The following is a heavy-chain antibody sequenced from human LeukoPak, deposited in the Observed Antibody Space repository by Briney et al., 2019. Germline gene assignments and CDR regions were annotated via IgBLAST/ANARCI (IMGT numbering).Heavy chain of an antibody. J-gene: IGHJ4*02. V-gene: IGHV3-11*04. CDR1: GFTLSDYY. CDR3: ARAVGLRD. CDR2: ISGFRVNTI. Sequence: GGSLRLSCVASGFTLSDYYMTWVRQAPGKGLEWVAYISGFRVNTIFYADSVKGRFTISRDNGKNSVYLQMENVRAEDTAIYYCARAVGLRDWGQGTPVIVSS. D-gene: IGHD2-15*01.